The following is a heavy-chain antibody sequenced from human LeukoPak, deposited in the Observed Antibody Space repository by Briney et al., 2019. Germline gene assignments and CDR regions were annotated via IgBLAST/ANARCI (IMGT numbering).Heavy chain of an antibody. J-gene: IGHJ4*02. CDR3: ARDYYYDSSGYWDYYFDY. Sequence: PGRSLRLSCAASGFTFSRFGMHWVRQAPGKGLEWVAVIWYDGSNKYYADSVKGRFTISRDNSKNTLYLEMNSLRAEDTAVYYCARDYYYDSSGYWDYYFDYWSQGTLVSVSS. D-gene: IGHD3-22*01. V-gene: IGHV3-33*01. CDR1: GFTFSRFG. CDR2: IWYDGSNK.